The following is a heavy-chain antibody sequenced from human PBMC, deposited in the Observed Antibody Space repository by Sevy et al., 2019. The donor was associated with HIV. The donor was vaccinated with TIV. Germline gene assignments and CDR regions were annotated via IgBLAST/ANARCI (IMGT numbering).Heavy chain of an antibody. Sequence: SETLSLTCTVSGGSISSYYWSWIRQPAGKGLEWIGRIYTSGSTNYNPSLKSRVTMSVDTSKNQFSLKLSSVTAADTAVYYCARDNDYYYDSSGSIGGWFDPWGQGTLVTVSS. D-gene: IGHD3-22*01. CDR2: IYTSGST. CDR3: ARDNDYYYDSSGSIGGWFDP. J-gene: IGHJ5*02. CDR1: GGSISSYY. V-gene: IGHV4-4*07.